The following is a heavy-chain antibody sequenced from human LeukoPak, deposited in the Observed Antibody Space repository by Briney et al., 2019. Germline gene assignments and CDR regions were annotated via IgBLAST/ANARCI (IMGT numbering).Heavy chain of an antibody. Sequence: SVKVSCKASGGTFSSYAISWVRQAPGQGLEWMGRIIPIFGTANYAQKFQGRVTITTDESTSTAYMELSGLRSEDTAVYYCARSEDSSSQQYDYWGQGTLVTVSS. CDR1: GGTFSSYA. CDR2: IIPIFGTA. J-gene: IGHJ4*02. V-gene: IGHV1-69*05. D-gene: IGHD6-6*01. CDR3: ARSEDSSSQQYDY.